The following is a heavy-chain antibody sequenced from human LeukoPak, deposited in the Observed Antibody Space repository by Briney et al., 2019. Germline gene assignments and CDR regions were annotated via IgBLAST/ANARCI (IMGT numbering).Heavy chain of an antibody. D-gene: IGHD1-26*01. J-gene: IGHJ2*01. CDR2: ISWNSGSI. CDR3: AKSPEWELRSDWYFDL. V-gene: IGHV3-9*03. CDR1: GFTFDDYA. Sequence: GRSLRLSCAASGFTFDDYAMHWVRQAPGKGLEWVSGISWNSGSIGYADSVKGRFTISRDNAKNSLYLQMNSLRAEDMALYYCAKSPEWELRSDWYFDLWGRGTLSLSPQ.